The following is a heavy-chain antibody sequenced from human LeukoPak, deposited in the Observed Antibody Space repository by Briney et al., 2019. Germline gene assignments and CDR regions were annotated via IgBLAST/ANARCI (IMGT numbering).Heavy chain of an antibody. D-gene: IGHD3-10*01. CDR2: IYHTGST. CDR3: ARAGWIITSGIDY. V-gene: IGHV4-38-2*01. J-gene: IGHJ4*02. Sequence: SETLSLTCGVSGYSISRGYYWAWTRQPPGKGLEWIGTIYHTGSTYYTPSLGSRVTISVDTSKNEFSLNLNSVTAADTAVYYCARAGWIITSGIDYWGQGALVTVS. CDR1: GYSISRGYY.